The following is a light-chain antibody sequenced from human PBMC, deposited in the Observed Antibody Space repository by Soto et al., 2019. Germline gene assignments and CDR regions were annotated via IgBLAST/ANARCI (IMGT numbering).Light chain of an antibody. J-gene: IGLJ1*01. CDR3: SSYAGTNNFV. CDR2: EVS. CDR1: SSDVGCYNY. Sequence: QSALTQPPSASGSPGQSVTISCTGTSSDVGCYNYVSWYQQHPGKAPKLIISEVSQRPSGVPDRFSGSKSGNTASLTVSGLQAEDEADYYCSSYAGTNNFVFGTGTKLTVL. V-gene: IGLV2-8*01.